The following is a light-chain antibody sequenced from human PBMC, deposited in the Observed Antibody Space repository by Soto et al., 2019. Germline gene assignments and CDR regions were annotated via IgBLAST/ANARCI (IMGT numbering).Light chain of an antibody. V-gene: IGLV2-14*01. Sequence: QPVLTQPASVSGSPGQSITISCTGTSSDVGGYNYVSWYQHHPGKAPRLMTYAISNRPSGVSSRFSGSKSGNTASLTISGLQAEDEADYYCSSYTSSSTWVFGGGTKVTVL. J-gene: IGLJ3*02. CDR3: SSYTSSSTWV. CDR2: AIS. CDR1: SSDVGGYNY.